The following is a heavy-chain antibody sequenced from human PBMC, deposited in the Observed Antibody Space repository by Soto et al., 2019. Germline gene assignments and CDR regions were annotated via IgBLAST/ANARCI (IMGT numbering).Heavy chain of an antibody. CDR3: ANGGSSWTPVSLFDY. CDR2: ISGSGVST. V-gene: IGHV3-23*01. Sequence: GGPLRLSCAASVFTFSSHAMSWVRQAPGKGLEWVSAISGSGVSTYYADSVKGRFTISRDNSKNTLYLQMNSLRAEDTAVYYCANGGSSWTPVSLFDYWGQGTLVTVSS. J-gene: IGHJ4*02. D-gene: IGHD6-13*01. CDR1: VFTFSSHA.